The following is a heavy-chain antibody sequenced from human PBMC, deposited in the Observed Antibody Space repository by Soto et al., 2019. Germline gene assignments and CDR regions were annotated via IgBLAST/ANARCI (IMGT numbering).Heavy chain of an antibody. CDR1: GGTFSSYA. CDR3: ARVGYYGSGNDFLDYYYCGMDV. Sequence: QVQLVQSGAEVKKPGSSVKVSCKASGGTFSSYAISWVRQAPGQGLEWMGGIIPIFGTANYAQKFQGRVTITGDESTGTDYMELSSLRSEDTAVYYCARVGYYGSGNDFLDYYYCGMDVWGQGTTVTVSS. D-gene: IGHD3-10*01. J-gene: IGHJ6*02. V-gene: IGHV1-69*01. CDR2: IIPIFGTA.